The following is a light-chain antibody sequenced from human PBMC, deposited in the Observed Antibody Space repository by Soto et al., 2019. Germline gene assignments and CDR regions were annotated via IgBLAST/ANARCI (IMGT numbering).Light chain of an antibody. Sequence: LTQPHSVSESPGKTLSISCTRSSGSIANNYVQWYQQRPGSAPTTVIYENNRRLSGVPDRFSGSTDGSSNSASLTISGLQTEDEADYYCQSYDSDFVVFGGGTKLTVL. CDR2: ENN. CDR1: SGSIANNY. CDR3: QSYDSDFVV. J-gene: IGLJ2*01. V-gene: IGLV6-57*04.